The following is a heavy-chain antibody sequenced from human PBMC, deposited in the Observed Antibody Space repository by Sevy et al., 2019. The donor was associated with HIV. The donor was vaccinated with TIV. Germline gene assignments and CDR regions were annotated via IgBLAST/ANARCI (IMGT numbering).Heavy chain of an antibody. CDR2: LKSKAHGGTL. CDR1: GFTFGDYC. D-gene: IGHD1-1*01. J-gene: IGHJ4*02. V-gene: IGHV3-49*04. CDR3: TRWKEAQSIFDY. Sequence: GGSLRLSCTVSGFTFGDYCMSWVRQAPGKGLEWVAFLKSKAHGGTLDYAASVKGRFTISRDDSKNIAHLQMNDLRTEDTAIYYCTRWKEAQSIFDYWGQGALVTVSS.